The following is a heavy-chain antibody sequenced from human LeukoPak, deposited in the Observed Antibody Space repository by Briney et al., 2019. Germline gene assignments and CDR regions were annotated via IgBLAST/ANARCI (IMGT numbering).Heavy chain of an antibody. CDR3: ARVKITVAGPFDH. J-gene: IGHJ4*02. CDR2: MYHSGST. CDR1: GCSISSSDYY. D-gene: IGHD6-19*01. V-gene: IGHV4-39*02. Sequence: SETLSLTCTVSGCSISSSDYYWGWIRQRPGKGLEWIGTMYHSGSTYYNPSLKSRVTTSVDTSMNHFSLKVTSVTAADTAVYYCARVKITVAGPFDHWGQGTLVTVSS.